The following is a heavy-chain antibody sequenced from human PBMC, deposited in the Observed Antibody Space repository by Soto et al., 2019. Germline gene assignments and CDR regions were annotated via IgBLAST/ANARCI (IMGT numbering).Heavy chain of an antibody. CDR1: GGSFSGYY. J-gene: IGHJ5*02. Sequence: SETLSLTCAFYGGSFSGYYWSLIRQPPGKGLEWIGEINHSGSTNYNPSLKSRVTISVDTSKNQFSLKLRSVTAADTAVNYCARGRDYDFWSGSHWFDPWGQGTLVTVSS. CDR3: ARGRDYDFWSGSHWFDP. D-gene: IGHD3-3*01. CDR2: INHSGST. V-gene: IGHV4-34*01.